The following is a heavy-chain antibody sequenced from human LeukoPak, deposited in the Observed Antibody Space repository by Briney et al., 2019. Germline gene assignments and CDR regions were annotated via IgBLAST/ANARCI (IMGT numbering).Heavy chain of an antibody. V-gene: IGHV3-23*01. J-gene: IGHJ5*02. Sequence: PGGSLRLSCAASGFTFSSYAMSWVRQAPGKGLEWVSTITGSGGNTYYADSVKGRFPISRDNSKNTLYLQMNSLRAEDTAIYYCAKESPVAATGRSWFDPWGQGTLVTVSS. D-gene: IGHD6-13*01. CDR2: ITGSGGNT. CDR1: GFTFSSYA. CDR3: AKESPVAATGRSWFDP.